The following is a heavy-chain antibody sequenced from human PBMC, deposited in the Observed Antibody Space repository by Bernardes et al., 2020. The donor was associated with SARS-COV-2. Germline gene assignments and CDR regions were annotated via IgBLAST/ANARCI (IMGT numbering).Heavy chain of an antibody. CDR1: GFNFTDYY. D-gene: IGHD5-18*01. CDR3: VRDRVSNSRRYGVFDY. J-gene: IGHJ4*02. V-gene: IGHV3-11*01. CDR2: ITTVSAT. Sequence: GGSLRLSRAASGFNFTDYYMTWIRQAPGKGLECIASITTVSATYYADSVRGRFTISRDDAKNSLYLQMKSLRAEDTAVYYCVRDRVSNSRRYGVFDYWGQGILVTVSS.